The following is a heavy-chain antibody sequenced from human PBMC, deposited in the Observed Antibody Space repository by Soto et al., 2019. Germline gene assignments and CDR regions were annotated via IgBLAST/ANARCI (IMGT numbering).Heavy chain of an antibody. CDR2: IYYSGST. J-gene: IGHJ6*02. Sequence: SETLSLTCTVSGGSISSSSYYWGWIRQAPGKGLEWIGRIYYSGSTYYNPSPKSRVTISVDTSKDQFSLKLTSVTAADTAVYYCARHVLVPAAIGGVDVWGQGTTVTVSS. D-gene: IGHD2-2*02. CDR3: ARHVLVPAAIGGVDV. CDR1: GGSISSSSYY. V-gene: IGHV4-39*01.